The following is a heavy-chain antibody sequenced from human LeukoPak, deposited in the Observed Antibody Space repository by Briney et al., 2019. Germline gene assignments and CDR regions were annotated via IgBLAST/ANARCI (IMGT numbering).Heavy chain of an antibody. J-gene: IGHJ4*02. D-gene: IGHD1-26*01. CDR2: INHSGST. CDR3: ARPRRGSYSLGY. Sequence: SETLSLTCAVYGGSFSGYYWSWIRQPPGKGLEWIGEINHSGSTNYNPSLKSRVTISVDTSKNQFSLKLSSVTAADTAVYYCARPRRGSYSLGYWGQGTLVTVSS. CDR1: GGSFSGYY. V-gene: IGHV4-34*01.